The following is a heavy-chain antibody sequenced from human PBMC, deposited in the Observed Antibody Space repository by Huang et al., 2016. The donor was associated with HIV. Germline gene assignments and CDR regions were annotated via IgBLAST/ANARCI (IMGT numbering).Heavy chain of an antibody. CDR1: GFSFSNYA. Sequence: EVQLLDSGGGLVQPGGSLRLSCAASGFSFSNYAMSGVRQAPGKGLEWVTGISGSGSSTYYADSVKGRFTISRDNSKNTLFLQMSSLRAEDTAIYCARDHGTVVTFNYFDSWGQGTLVTVSS. V-gene: IGHV3-23*01. J-gene: IGHJ4*02. D-gene: IGHD1-7*01. CDR3: ARDHGTVVTFNYFDS. CDR2: ISGSGSST.